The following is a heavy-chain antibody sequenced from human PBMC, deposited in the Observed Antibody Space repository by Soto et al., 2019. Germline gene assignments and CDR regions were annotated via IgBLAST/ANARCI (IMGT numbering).Heavy chain of an antibody. CDR3: AKSQLPVAEYYFDY. J-gene: IGHJ4*02. CDR1: GGSISSGGYS. CDR2: IYYSGST. Sequence: PSETLSLTCAVSGGSISSGGYSWSWIRQPPGKGLEWIGYIYYSGSTNYNPSVKGRFTISRDNSKNTLYLQMNSLRAEDTAVYYCAKSQLPVAEYYFDYWGQGTLVTVSS. V-gene: IGHV4-61*05. D-gene: IGHD6-19*01.